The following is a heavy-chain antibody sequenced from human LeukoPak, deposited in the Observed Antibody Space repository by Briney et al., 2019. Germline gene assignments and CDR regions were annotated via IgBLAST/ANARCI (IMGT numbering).Heavy chain of an antibody. CDR2: IRYDGSNK. J-gene: IGHJ4*02. D-gene: IGHD6-19*01. V-gene: IGHV3-30*02. CDR1: GFTFSSYG. Sequence: GGSLRLSCAASGFTFSSYGMHWVRQAPGKGLEWVAFIRYDGSNKYYADSVKGRFTISRDNAKNSLYLQMNSLRAEDTAVYYCAIRLPQWLVRLPLLGGPPHHWGQETLVTVSS. CDR3: AIRLPQWLVRLPLLGGPPHH.